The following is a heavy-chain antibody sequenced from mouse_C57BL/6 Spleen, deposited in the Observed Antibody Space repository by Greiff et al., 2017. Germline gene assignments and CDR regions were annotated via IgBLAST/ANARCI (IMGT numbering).Heavy chain of an antibody. D-gene: IGHD4-1*01. CDR1: GFTFSSYA. V-gene: IGHV5-4*01. CDR2: ISDGGSYT. Sequence: EVHLVESGGGLVKPGGSLKLSCAASGFTFSSYAMSWVRQTPEKRLEWVATISDGGSYTYYPDNVKGRFTISRDNAKNNLYLQMSHLKSEDTAMYYCARDFLGYFDYWGQGTTLTVSS. J-gene: IGHJ2*01. CDR3: ARDFLGYFDY.